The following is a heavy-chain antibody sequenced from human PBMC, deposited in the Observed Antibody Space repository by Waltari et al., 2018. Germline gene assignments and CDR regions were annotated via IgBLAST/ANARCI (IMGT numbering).Heavy chain of an antibody. D-gene: IGHD1-26*01. CDR1: GGSFSGYY. CDR3: AGTPVGVTFLYFDY. Sequence: QVQLQQWGAGLLKPSETLSLTCAVYGGSFSGYYWSWIRQSPGKGLEWIGENNDSGSTNYNPSLKSRVTISIDTSKTQFSLELTSVTGADTAVYYCAGTPVGVTFLYFDYWGQGTLVTVSS. V-gene: IGHV4-34*01. CDR2: NNDSGST. J-gene: IGHJ4*02.